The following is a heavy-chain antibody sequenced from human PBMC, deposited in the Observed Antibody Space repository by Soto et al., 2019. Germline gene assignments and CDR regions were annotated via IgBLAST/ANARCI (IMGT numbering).Heavy chain of an antibody. Sequence: GGSLRLSCTASGFTFGDYAMSWFRQAPGKGLEWVGFIRSKAYGGTTEYAASVKGRFTISRDDSKSIAYLQMNSLKTEDTAVYYCTRNLGPARPGGKKTYYYYGMDVWGQGTTVTVSS. CDR3: TRNLGPARPGGKKTYYYYGMDV. V-gene: IGHV3-49*03. CDR1: GFTFGDYA. J-gene: IGHJ6*02. CDR2: IRSKAYGGTT. D-gene: IGHD3-16*01.